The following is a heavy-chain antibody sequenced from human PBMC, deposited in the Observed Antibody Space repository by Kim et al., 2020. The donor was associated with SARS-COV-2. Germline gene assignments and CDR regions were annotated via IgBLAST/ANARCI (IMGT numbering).Heavy chain of an antibody. V-gene: IGHV1-3*01. CDR3: ARSSGRFLEWLSDYYGMDV. CDR2: INAGNGNT. CDR1: GYTFTSYA. Sequence: ASVKVSCKASGYTFTSYAMHWVRQAPGQRLEWMGWINAGNGNTKYSQKFQGRVTITRDTSASTAYMELSSLRSEDTAVYYCARSSGRFLEWLSDYYGMDVGGQGTTVTVSS. D-gene: IGHD3-3*01. J-gene: IGHJ6*02.